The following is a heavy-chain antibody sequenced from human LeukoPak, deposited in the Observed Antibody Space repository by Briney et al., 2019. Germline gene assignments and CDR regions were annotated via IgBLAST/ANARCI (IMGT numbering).Heavy chain of an antibody. Sequence: ASVKVSCKASGYTFTSYGISWVRQAPGQGLEWMGWISAYNGNTNYAQKLQGRVTMTTDTSTSTAYMELRSLRSDDTAVYYCARDLRYYDSSALDAFDIWGQGTMVTVSS. CDR3: ARDLRYYDSSALDAFDI. V-gene: IGHV1-18*01. J-gene: IGHJ3*02. CDR1: GYTFTSYG. D-gene: IGHD3-22*01. CDR2: ISAYNGNT.